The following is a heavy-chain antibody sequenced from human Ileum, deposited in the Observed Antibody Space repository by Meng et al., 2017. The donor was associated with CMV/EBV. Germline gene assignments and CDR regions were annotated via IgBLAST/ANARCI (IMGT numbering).Heavy chain of an antibody. CDR2: IVASSSDT. J-gene: IGHJ4*02. Sequence: ASFFSFSSHAMSCVRQAPGGGLLWLSGIVASSSDTYSTDSVTRRLGVSRENSENTLYLQMNSLSAEDTAIYDGATSHAWFVIVIDCWGQGTLVTVSS. CDR3: ATSHAWFVIVIDC. CDR1: FFSFSSHA. V-gene: IGHV3-23*01. D-gene: IGHD3-16*02.